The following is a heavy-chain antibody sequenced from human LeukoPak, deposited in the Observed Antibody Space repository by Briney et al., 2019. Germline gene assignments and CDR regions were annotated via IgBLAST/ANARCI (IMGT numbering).Heavy chain of an antibody. Sequence: EASVTVSCKASGGTFSSYAISWVRQAPGQGLEWMGGIIPIFGTANYAQKFQGRVTITADKSTSTAYMELSSLRSEDTAVYYCARDFIAAAGTVDYWGQGTLVTVSS. V-gene: IGHV1-69*06. CDR1: GGTFSSYA. CDR3: ARDFIAAAGTVDY. J-gene: IGHJ4*02. CDR2: IIPIFGTA. D-gene: IGHD6-13*01.